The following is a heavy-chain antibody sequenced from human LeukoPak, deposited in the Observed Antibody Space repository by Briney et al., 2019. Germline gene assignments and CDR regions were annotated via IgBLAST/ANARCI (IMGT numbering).Heavy chain of an antibody. D-gene: IGHD3-10*01. CDR3: AREGDPNYGSGSQGFDC. CDR2: ISSNGGST. J-gene: IGHJ4*02. CDR1: GFTFSSYA. V-gene: IGHV3-64*01. Sequence: GGSLRLSCAASGFTFSSYAMHWVRQAPGKGLEYVSAISSNGGSTYYANSVKGRFTISRDNSKNTLYLQMGSLRAEDMAVYYCAREGDPNYGSGSQGFDCWGQGTLVTVSS.